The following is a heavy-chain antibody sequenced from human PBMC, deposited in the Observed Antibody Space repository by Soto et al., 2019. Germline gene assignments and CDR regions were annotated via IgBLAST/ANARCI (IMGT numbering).Heavy chain of an antibody. V-gene: IGHV3-7*01. CDR3: ARETTTSMTPEY. J-gene: IGHJ4*02. CDR2: IKQDESEK. CDR1: GFTFSSYW. D-gene: IGHD5-18*01. Sequence: EVQLVESGGGLVQPGGSLRLSCAASGFTFSSYWMSWVRQAPGKGLEWVANIKQDESEKYYVDSVKGRFTISRDNAKNSLYLQMNILRAEDTAIYYCARETTTSMTPEYWGQGTLVTVSS.